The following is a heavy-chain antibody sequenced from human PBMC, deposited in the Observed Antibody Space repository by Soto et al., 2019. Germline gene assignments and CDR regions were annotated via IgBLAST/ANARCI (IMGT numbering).Heavy chain of an antibody. Sequence: GGSLRLSCVASGFILSGYDMHWVRQATGEGLEWVSAIGTAGDPYYSGSVKGRFTISRGNAENSVYLQMNSLRAGDTAVYYCARAGYDSSGYYFYAMDVWGPGTTVTV. CDR2: IGTAGDP. CDR1: GFILSGYD. V-gene: IGHV3-13*05. D-gene: IGHD3-22*01. J-gene: IGHJ6*02. CDR3: ARAGYDSSGYYFYAMDV.